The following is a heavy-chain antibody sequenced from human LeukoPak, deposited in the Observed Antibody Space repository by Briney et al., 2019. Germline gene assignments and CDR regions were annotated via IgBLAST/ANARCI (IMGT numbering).Heavy chain of an antibody. CDR1: GFIFSDYY. CDR3: ARSQWNPGKTTQTT. D-gene: IGHD1-1*01. Sequence: RGSLRLSCEGSGFIFSDYYMSWIRQAPGKGLEWVSYISSSSNNIYYADSVKGRFTISRDNAKNSLYLQMNSLRAEDTAVYYCARSQWNPGKTTQTTWGQGTLVTVSS. J-gene: IGHJ5*02. V-gene: IGHV3-11*01. CDR2: ISSSSNNI.